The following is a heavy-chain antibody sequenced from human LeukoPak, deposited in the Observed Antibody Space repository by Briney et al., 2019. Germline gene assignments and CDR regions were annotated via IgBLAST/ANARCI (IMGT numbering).Heavy chain of an antibody. J-gene: IGHJ4*02. CDR1: GGTFSSYT. Sequence: GASVKVSCKASGGTFSSYTISWVRQAPGQGLEWMGRIIPILGIANYAQKFQGRVTITADKSTSTAYMELSSLRSEDTAVYYCARDVIDDLTKSTIFGVVHYFDYWGQGTLVTVSS. CDR3: ARDVIDDLTKSTIFGVVHYFDY. D-gene: IGHD3-3*01. V-gene: IGHV1-69*04. CDR2: IIPILGIA.